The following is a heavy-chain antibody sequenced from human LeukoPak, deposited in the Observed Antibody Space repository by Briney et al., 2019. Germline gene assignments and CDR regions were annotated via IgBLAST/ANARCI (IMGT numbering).Heavy chain of an antibody. CDR2: INSNSGDT. V-gene: IGHV1-2*02. CDR1: GYTFSGYF. J-gene: IGHJ3*02. CDR3: ASGEWEVHAFDI. Sequence: ASVKVSCKASGYTFSGYFIHWVRQAPGQGLEWMGWINSNSGDTKYAQKFQGRVTITRDTSISTVDVGLSRLTSDDTAVYYCASGEWEVHAFDIWGQGTVVTVSS. D-gene: IGHD1-26*01.